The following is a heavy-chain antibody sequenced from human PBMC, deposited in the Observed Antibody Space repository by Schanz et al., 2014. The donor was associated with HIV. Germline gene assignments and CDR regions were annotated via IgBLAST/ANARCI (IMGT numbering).Heavy chain of an antibody. J-gene: IGHJ4*02. CDR1: GYTFSSYG. CDR3: ASSRLLWFGELFDN. Sequence: QVQLVQSGAEVKKPGASVKVSCKASGYTFSSYGISWVRQAPGHRLEWLGWINPNSGGSTYAQKFQGRVTMTRDTSIGTAYMELRSLRADDTAVYFCASSRLLWFGELFDNWGQGTLVTVSS. CDR2: INPNSGGS. D-gene: IGHD3-10*01. V-gene: IGHV1-2*02.